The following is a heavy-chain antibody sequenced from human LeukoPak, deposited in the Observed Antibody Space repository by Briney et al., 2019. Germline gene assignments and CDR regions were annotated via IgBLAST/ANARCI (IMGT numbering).Heavy chain of an antibody. CDR2: ISSSSSTI. Sequence: GGPLRLSCAASGFPFSSYSMNWVRQAPGKGLEWVSYISSSSSTIYYADSVKGRFTISRDNAKNSLYLQMNSLRAEDTAVYYCARLTGYYDSSGYLDYWGQGTLVTVSS. J-gene: IGHJ4*02. CDR3: ARLTGYYDSSGYLDY. D-gene: IGHD3-22*01. V-gene: IGHV3-48*01. CDR1: GFPFSSYS.